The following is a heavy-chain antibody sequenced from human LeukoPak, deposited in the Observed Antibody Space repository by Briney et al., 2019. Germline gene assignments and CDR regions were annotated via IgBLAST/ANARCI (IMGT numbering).Heavy chain of an antibody. CDR2: IFTSGSP. CDR1: GGFISSGTHY. V-gene: IGHV4-61*02. Sequence: SETLSLTCDVSGGFISSGTHYWTWIRQPVGKGLEWLGRIFTSGSPTYNSSLGSRLTISIDKSKNQFFLKLSSVTAADTAVYYCARRWNYKDSFDLWGQGKMVTVSS. D-gene: IGHD3-22*01. J-gene: IGHJ3*01. CDR3: ARRWNYKDSFDL.